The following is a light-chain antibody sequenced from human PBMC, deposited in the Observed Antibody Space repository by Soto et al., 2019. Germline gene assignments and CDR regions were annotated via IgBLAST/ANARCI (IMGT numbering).Light chain of an antibody. CDR3: QQRTKWPLT. CDR1: ESISIY. Sequence: ESVLTQSPATLSLSPGERATLSCRASESISIYLAWYQQKPGQAPRLLINDASNRATGIPARFSGSGSGTDFTLTISSLEPEDFAVYYCQQRTKWPLTFGQGTKWIS. CDR2: DAS. V-gene: IGKV3-11*01. J-gene: IGKJ1*01.